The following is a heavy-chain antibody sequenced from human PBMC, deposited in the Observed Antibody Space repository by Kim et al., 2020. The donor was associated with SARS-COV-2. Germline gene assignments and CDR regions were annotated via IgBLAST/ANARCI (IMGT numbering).Heavy chain of an antibody. CDR1: GFTFSSYA. CDR2: ISYDGSNK. CDR3: ARDRVLWFGELHAAFDI. J-gene: IGHJ3*02. D-gene: IGHD3-10*01. V-gene: IGHV3-30-3*01. Sequence: GGSLRLSCAASGFTFSSYAMHWVRQAPGKGLEWVAVISYDGSNKYYADSVKGRFTISRDNSKNTLYLQMNSLRAEDTAVYYCARDRVLWFGELHAAFDIWGQGTMVTVSS.